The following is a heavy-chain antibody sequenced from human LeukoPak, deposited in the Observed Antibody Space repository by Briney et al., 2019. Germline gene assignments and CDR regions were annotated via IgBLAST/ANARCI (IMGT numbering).Heavy chain of an antibody. CDR3: ARENPYYYDSSGSDY. Sequence: GGSLRLSCVASGFTFDDYAMHWVRQAPGKGLEWVSGISWNSGSIGYADSVKGRFTISRDNAKNSLYLQMNSLRAEDTAVYYCARENPYYYDSSGSDYWGQGTLVTVSS. J-gene: IGHJ4*02. D-gene: IGHD3-22*01. CDR1: GFTFDDYA. V-gene: IGHV3-9*01. CDR2: ISWNSGSI.